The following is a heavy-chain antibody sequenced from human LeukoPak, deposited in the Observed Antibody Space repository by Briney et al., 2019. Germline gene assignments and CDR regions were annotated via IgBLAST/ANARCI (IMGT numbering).Heavy chain of an antibody. CDR1: GYTFTASH. CDR2: INPNSGDT. CDR3: ARAYSFYFPTSNYDSAEPPLNWFDP. Sequence: ASVKVSCKASGYTFTASHIHWVRQAPGQGLEWMGRINPNSGDTDYAQKFQGRVSMTRDRSINTACMELSRLRSDDTAVYYCARAYSFYFPTSNYDSAEPPLNWFDPWGQGTLVIVSS. V-gene: IGHV1-2*06. D-gene: IGHD1-14*01. J-gene: IGHJ5*02.